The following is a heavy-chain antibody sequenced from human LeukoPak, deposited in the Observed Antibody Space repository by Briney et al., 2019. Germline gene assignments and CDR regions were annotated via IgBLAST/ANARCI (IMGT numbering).Heavy chain of an antibody. CDR1: GFTFSSYW. CDR3: ARDLRTDGYSIPFDY. V-gene: IGHV3-7*01. Sequence: GGSLRLSCAASGFTFSSYWMSWVRQAPGKGLEWVANIKQDGSEKYYADSVKGRFTISRGNSKDTLYLQMNSLRAEDTAVYYCARDLRTDGYSIPFDYWGQGTLVTVSS. CDR2: IKQDGSEK. D-gene: IGHD5-24*01. J-gene: IGHJ4*02.